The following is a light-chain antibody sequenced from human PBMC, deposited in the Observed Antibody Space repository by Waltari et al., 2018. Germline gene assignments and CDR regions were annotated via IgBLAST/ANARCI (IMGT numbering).Light chain of an antibody. J-gene: IGLJ2*01. V-gene: IGLV2-23*02. CDR2: DVR. CDR3: CSYAGSSTHVV. CDR1: ISYVGGYNS. Sequence: QAALTPPASVSGSPGQSITISCTPTISYVGGYNSVSSYQQHPGKPPKLMIYDVRTRPSGVSNRFSGSKSGNTASLTISGLQAEDEADYYCCSYAGSSTHVVFGGGTKLTVL.